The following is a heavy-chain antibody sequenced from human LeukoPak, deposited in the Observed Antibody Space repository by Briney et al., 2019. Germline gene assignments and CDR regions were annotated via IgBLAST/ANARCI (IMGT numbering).Heavy chain of an antibody. Sequence: SETLSLTCTVSGGSSSTYYWSWIRQPPGKGLEWIGNMYYSGSTNYNPSLKSRVTMSVDTSKSQFSLNLSSVTSADTAVYYCARCGRFITNWYFDLWGRGTLVTVSS. CDR3: ARCGRFITNWYFDL. V-gene: IGHV4-59*01. CDR2: MYYSGST. CDR1: GGSSSTYY. J-gene: IGHJ2*01. D-gene: IGHD1-1*01.